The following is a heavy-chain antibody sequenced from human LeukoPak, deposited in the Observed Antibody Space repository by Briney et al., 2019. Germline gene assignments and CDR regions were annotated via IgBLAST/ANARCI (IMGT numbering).Heavy chain of an antibody. V-gene: IGHV3-48*03. Sequence: PGGSLRLSCAASGFTFSSYEMNWVRQAPGKGLEWVSYISSSGSTIYYADSVKGRFTISRDNSKNSLYLEMNSLRVEDTAIYYCARDATTAIGTVYMDVWGKGTTVTISS. CDR3: ARDATTAIGTVYMDV. D-gene: IGHD1-1*01. CDR1: GFTFSSYE. CDR2: ISSSGSTI. J-gene: IGHJ6*03.